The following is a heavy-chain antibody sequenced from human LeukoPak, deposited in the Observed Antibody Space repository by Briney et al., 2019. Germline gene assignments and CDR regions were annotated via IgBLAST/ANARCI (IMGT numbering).Heavy chain of an antibody. Sequence: PGGSLRLSCAASGFTFSRHWMTWVRQAPGKGLEWVANIKEDGSKKNYVDSVKGRFTTSRDNTKNSLYLQMNSLRAEDTAVYYCATPLDYYDSSGYHQGGDWGQGTLVTVSS. J-gene: IGHJ4*02. V-gene: IGHV3-7*03. D-gene: IGHD3-22*01. CDR1: GFTFSRHW. CDR2: IKEDGSKK. CDR3: ATPLDYYDSSGYHQGGD.